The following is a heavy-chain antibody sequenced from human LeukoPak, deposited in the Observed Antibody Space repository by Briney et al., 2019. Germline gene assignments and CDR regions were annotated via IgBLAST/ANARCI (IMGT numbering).Heavy chain of an antibody. CDR1: GFTFSSYE. V-gene: IGHV3-48*03. D-gene: IGHD2-15*01. J-gene: IGHJ3*02. CDR3: ARDSYQEEEGVVVGPLWRVAFDI. CDR2: ISSSGSTI. Sequence: PAGSLRLSCAASGFTFSSYEMNWVRQAPGKGLEWVSYISSSGSTIYYADPVKGRFTISKDNAKNSLYLQMNSLRAEDTAVYYCARDSYQEEEGVVVGPLWRVAFDIWGQGTMVTVSS.